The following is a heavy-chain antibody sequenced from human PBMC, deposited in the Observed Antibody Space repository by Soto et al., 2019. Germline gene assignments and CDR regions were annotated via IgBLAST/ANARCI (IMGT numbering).Heavy chain of an antibody. CDR2: INAGNGNT. CDR1: GYTFTSYA. Sequence: ASVKVSCKASGYTFTSYAMHWVRQAPGQRLEWMGWINAGNGNTKYSQKFQGRVAITRDTSASTAYMELSSLRSEDTAVYYCARLYCTNGVCQGWFDPWGQGTLVTVSS. V-gene: IGHV1-3*01. J-gene: IGHJ5*02. D-gene: IGHD2-8*01. CDR3: ARLYCTNGVCQGWFDP.